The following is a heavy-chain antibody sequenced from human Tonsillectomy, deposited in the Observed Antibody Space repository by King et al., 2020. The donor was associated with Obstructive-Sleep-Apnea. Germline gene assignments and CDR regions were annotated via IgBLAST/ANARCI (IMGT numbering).Heavy chain of an antibody. CDR2: IKSKTDGGTT. J-gene: IGHJ4*02. Sequence: VQLVESGGGLVKPGGSLRLSCAASGFTFSNAWMSWVRQATGKGMEWVGRIKSKTDGGTTDYAAPVKGRFTISRDDSKNTLYLQMNSLKTEDTAVYYCTTYNSLFSGIFYYWGQGTLVTVSS. CDR1: GFTFSNAW. CDR3: TTYNSLFSGIFYY. D-gene: IGHD1-20*01. V-gene: IGHV3-15*01.